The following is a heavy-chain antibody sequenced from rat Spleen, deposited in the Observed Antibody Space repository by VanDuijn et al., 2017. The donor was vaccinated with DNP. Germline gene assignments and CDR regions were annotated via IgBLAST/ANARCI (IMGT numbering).Heavy chain of an antibody. CDR2: ISYFGDNT. CDR1: GFTFSDYY. D-gene: IGHD3-1*01. V-gene: IGHV5-22*01. J-gene: IGHJ1*01. CDR3: ARGSTSLYWYFDF. Sequence: EVQLVESGGGLVQPGRSLKLSCAASGFTFSDYYMAWVRQAPTKGLELVAYISYFGDNTYSGDSVKGRFTISRDNAKSTLYLQMNSLRSEDMATFYCARGSTSLYWYFDFWGPGTMVTVSS.